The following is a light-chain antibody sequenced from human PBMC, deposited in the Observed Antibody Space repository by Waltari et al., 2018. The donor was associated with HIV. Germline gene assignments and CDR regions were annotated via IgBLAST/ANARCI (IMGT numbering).Light chain of an antibody. CDR3: QQSYSTPYT. CDR1: QRISSY. V-gene: IGKV1-39*01. CDR2: AAS. Sequence: DIQMTQSPSSLSASVVDRVTITCRASQRISSYLNWYQQKPWKAPKLLIYAASSLQSGVPSRFSGSGSVTDFTLTISSLQPEDFATYYCQQSYSTPYTFGQGTKLEIK. J-gene: IGKJ2*01.